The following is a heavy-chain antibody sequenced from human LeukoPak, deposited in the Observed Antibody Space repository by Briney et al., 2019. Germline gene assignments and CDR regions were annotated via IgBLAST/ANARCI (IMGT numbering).Heavy chain of an antibody. D-gene: IGHD3-3*01. CDR3: VFRSASIFVVVITPNYFDY. CDR1: GGTFSSYA. V-gene: IGHV1-69*05. CDR2: IIPIFGTA. J-gene: IGHJ4*02. Sequence: GASVKVSCEASGGTFSSYAISWVRQAPGQGLEWMRGIIPIFGTANYAQKFQGRVTITTDESTSTAYMELSSLRSEDTAVYYCVFRSASIFVVVITPNYFDYWGQGTLVTVSS.